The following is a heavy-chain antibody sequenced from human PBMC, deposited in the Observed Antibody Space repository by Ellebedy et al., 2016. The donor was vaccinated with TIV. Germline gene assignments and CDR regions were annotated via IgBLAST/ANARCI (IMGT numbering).Heavy chain of an antibody. CDR1: GGSISSYY. Sequence: MPSETLSLTCTVSGGSISSYYWSWIRQPPGKGLEWIGYIYYSGSTNYNPSLKSRVTISVDTSKNQFSLKLSSVTAADTAVYYCARWVEGFYFDYWGQGTLVTVSS. CDR3: ARWVEGFYFDY. V-gene: IGHV4-59*08. CDR2: IYYSGST. J-gene: IGHJ4*02. D-gene: IGHD2-15*01.